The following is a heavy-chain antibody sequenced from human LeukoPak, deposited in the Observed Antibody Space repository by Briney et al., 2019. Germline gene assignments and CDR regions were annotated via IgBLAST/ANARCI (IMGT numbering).Heavy chain of an antibody. V-gene: IGHV3-48*03. CDR2: ISSSGSTI. D-gene: IGHD3-22*01. Sequence: GGSLRLSCAASGFTFSSYEMNWVRQAPGKGLEWVSYISSSGSTIYYADSVKGRFTISRDNAKNSLYLQMNSLRAEDTAVYYCAREGSTTIVVVYDAFDIWGQGTMVTVSS. CDR1: GFTFSSYE. CDR3: AREGSTTIVVVYDAFDI. J-gene: IGHJ3*02.